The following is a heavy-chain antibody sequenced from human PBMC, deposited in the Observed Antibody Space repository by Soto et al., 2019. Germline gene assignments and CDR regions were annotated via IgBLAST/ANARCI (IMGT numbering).Heavy chain of an antibody. Sequence: QVQLVQSGAEVKKPGSSVKVSCKASGGTFSSYAISWVRQAPGQGLEWMGGIIPIFGTANYAQKFQGRVMIAAEQSTSTGYMELSSLRSEDTAVYYCSRPPGGYYDSSGYFAYWGQGTLVTVSS. CDR3: SRPPGGYYDSSGYFAY. D-gene: IGHD3-22*01. V-gene: IGHV1-69*01. CDR1: GGTFSSYA. CDR2: IIPIFGTA. J-gene: IGHJ4*02.